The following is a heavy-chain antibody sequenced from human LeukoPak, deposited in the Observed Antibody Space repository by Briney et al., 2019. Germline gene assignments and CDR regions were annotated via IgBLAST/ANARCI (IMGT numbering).Heavy chain of an antibody. D-gene: IGHD5-18*01. CDR2: ISNDAGST. CDR1: GFTFSTYG. CDR3: ARDGVQLWF. Sequence: GGSLRLSCSASGFTFSTYGMHWVRQAPGKGLEYVSTISNDAGSTYYADSVKGRFTISRDNSKNTLYLQMNSLRAEDTAVYYCARDGVQLWFGGQGTLVTVSS. V-gene: IGHV3-64*04. J-gene: IGHJ4*02.